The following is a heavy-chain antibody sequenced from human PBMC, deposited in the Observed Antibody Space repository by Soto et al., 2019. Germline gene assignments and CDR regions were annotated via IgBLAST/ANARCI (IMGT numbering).Heavy chain of an antibody. D-gene: IGHD5-12*01. Sequence: GGSLRLCCAASGFTFSSYDMHWVRQATGKGLEWVSAIGTAGDTYYPGSVEGRFTISRENAKNSLYLQMNSLRAGDTAVYYCARAVDIVGYMDVWGKGTTVTVSS. J-gene: IGHJ6*03. CDR3: ARAVDIVGYMDV. CDR1: GFTFSSYD. CDR2: IGTAGDT. V-gene: IGHV3-13*01.